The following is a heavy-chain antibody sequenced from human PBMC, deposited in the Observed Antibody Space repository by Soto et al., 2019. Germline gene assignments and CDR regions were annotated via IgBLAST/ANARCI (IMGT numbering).Heavy chain of an antibody. CDR1: GGSISSGGYS. D-gene: IGHD4-17*01. V-gene: IGHV4-30-2*01. Sequence: QLQLQESGSGLVKPSQTLSLTCAVSGGSISSGGYSWSWIRQPPGKGLEWIGYIYHSGTTYYNPSLTSRVTMSVDRAKNQFSLKLSSVTAADTAVYYCARAHYGDYGYGMDVWGQGTTVTVSS. CDR2: IYHSGTT. CDR3: ARAHYGDYGYGMDV. J-gene: IGHJ6*02.